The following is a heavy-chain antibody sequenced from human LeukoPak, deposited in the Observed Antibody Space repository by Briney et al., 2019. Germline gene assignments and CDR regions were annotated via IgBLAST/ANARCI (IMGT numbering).Heavy chain of an antibody. CDR1: AYSISSDHS. Sequence: ASETLSLTCSVSAYSISSDHSWGWIRQPPGKGLELIANIYHSGSTYYNPSLKSRATVSVDTSKNQFSLKLSSVTAADTAVYYCARVDTSIVLTFDPWGQGTLVTVSS. J-gene: IGHJ5*01. CDR3: ARVDTSIVLTFDP. D-gene: IGHD1-26*01. V-gene: IGHV4-38-2*02. CDR2: IYHSGST.